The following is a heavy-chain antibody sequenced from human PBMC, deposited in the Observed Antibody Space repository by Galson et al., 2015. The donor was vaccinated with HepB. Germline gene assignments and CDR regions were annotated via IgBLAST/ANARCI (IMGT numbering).Heavy chain of an antibody. CDR3: AREKTGGYYYYGMDV. Sequence: SLRLSCAASGFTFSSYGMHWVRQAPGKGLEWVAVIWYDGSNKYYADSVKGRFTISRDNSKNTLYLQMNSLRAEDTAVYYCAREKTGGYYYYGMDVWGQGTTVTVSS. CDR2: IWYDGSNK. J-gene: IGHJ6*02. CDR1: GFTFSSYG. V-gene: IGHV3-33*01.